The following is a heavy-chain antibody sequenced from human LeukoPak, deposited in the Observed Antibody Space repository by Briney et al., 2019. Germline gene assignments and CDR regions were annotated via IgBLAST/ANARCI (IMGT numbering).Heavy chain of an antibody. CDR3: AREVGGSYQYYFDY. CDR1: GFTFSSYG. CDR2: IWCDGSNK. Sequence: GGSLRLSCAASGFTFSSYGMHWVRQAPGKGLEWVAVIWCDGSNKYYADSVKGRFTISRDNSKNTLYLQMNSLRAEDTAVYYCAREVGGSYQYYFDYWGQGTLVTVSS. D-gene: IGHD1-26*01. J-gene: IGHJ4*02. V-gene: IGHV3-33*01.